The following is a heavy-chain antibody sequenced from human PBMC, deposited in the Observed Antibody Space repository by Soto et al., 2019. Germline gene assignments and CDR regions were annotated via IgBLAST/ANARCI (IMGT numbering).Heavy chain of an antibody. CDR2: IIPIFDTA. J-gene: IGHJ6*02. CDR1: GGTFSSYA. D-gene: IGHD2-15*01. CDR3: ARSQGGSSSLDIYYYYYYGMDV. Sequence: ASVKVSCKSPGGTFSSYAISWVRQAPGQGLEWMGGIIPIFDTANYAQKFQGRVTITADESTSTGYMELSSLRSEDTAVYYCARSQGGSSSLDIYYYYYYGMDVWGQGTTVTVS. V-gene: IGHV1-69*13.